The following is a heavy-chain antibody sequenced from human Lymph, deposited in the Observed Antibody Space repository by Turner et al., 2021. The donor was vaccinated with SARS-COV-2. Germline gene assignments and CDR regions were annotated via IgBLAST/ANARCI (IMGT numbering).Heavy chain of an antibody. CDR3: AREGVVGATTGLDY. CDR1: GFTFSIYG. V-gene: IGHV3-33*01. CDR2: IWYDGSNK. Sequence: QVQLVESGGGVVQPGRSLRLSCAASGFTFSIYGMHWVRQAPGKGLEWVAVIWYDGSNKYDGDSVKGRLTISRDNSKNTLYLQMNSLRVEDTAVYYCAREGVVGATTGLDYWGQGTLVTVSS. J-gene: IGHJ4*02. D-gene: IGHD1-26*01.